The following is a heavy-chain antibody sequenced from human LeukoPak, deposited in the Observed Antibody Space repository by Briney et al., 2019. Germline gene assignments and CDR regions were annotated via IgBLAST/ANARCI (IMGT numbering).Heavy chain of an antibody. CDR2: MNPNSGIT. CDR3: ARGPKAMWGKGYCSSTSCPKVYYFDY. J-gene: IGHJ4*02. CDR1: GYTFTSYD. D-gene: IGHD2-2*01. Sequence: ASVKVSCKASGYTFTSYDINWVRQATGQGLEWMGWMNPNSGITGYAQKFQGRDTMTRNTSISTAYMELSSLRSEDTAVYYCARGPKAMWGKGYCSSTSCPKVYYFDYWGQGTLVTVSS. V-gene: IGHV1-8*01.